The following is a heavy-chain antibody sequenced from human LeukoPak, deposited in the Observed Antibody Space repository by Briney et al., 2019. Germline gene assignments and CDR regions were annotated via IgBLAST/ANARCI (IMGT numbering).Heavy chain of an antibody. Sequence: SETLSLTCAVYGGSFSGYYWSWIRQPPGKGLEWIGEINHSGSTYYNPSLKSRVTISVDTSKNQFSLKLSSVTAADTAVYYCAITPDIVVVPAAIYLMDVWGKGTTVTVSS. D-gene: IGHD2-2*01. CDR1: GGSFSGYY. CDR2: INHSGST. V-gene: IGHV4-34*01. J-gene: IGHJ6*03. CDR3: AITPDIVVVPAAIYLMDV.